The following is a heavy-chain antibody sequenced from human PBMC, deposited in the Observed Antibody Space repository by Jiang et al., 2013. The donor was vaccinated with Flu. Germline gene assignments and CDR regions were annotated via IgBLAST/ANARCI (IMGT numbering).Heavy chain of an antibody. CDR2: TYYRSKWYN. CDR3: ARYRGAGLDY. J-gene: IGHJ4*01. Sequence: LEWLGRTYYRSKWYNEYAASVKSRITFNADTSKNQLSLQLDSVTPEDTAVYYCARYRGAGLDYWGQGSLVTVSS. V-gene: IGHV6-1*01. D-gene: IGHD3-10*01.